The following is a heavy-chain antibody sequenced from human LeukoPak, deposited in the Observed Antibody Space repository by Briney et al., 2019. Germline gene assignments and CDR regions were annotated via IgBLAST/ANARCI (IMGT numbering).Heavy chain of an antibody. CDR2: VDPEDGET. CDR1: IYTFTDYY. Sequence: ASVKVSCKVSIYTFTDYYIHWVQEAPGEGLEWMGVVDPEDGETIYAEKFQGRVTITADTAKDTAYMELSSLRSEDTAVYYCATGSVEMSTNTLDYWGQGTLVTVSS. D-gene: IGHD5-24*01. J-gene: IGHJ4*02. CDR3: ATGSVEMSTNTLDY. V-gene: IGHV1-69-2*01.